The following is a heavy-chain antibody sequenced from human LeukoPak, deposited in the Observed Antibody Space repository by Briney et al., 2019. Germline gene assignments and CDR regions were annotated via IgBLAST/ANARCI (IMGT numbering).Heavy chain of an antibody. CDR3: ASEHEYSSSSGAFDI. Sequence: PGGSLRLSCAASGFTFDDYAMHWVRQAPGKGLEWVSAISSSSSTIYYADSVKGRFTISRDNAKNSLYLQMNSLRAEDTAVYYCASEHEYSSSSGAFDIWGQGTMVTVSS. CDR1: GFTFDDYA. J-gene: IGHJ3*02. V-gene: IGHV3-48*01. D-gene: IGHD6-6*01. CDR2: ISSSSSTI.